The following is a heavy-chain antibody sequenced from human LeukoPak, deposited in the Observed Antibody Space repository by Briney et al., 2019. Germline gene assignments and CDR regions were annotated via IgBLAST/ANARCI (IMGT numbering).Heavy chain of an antibody. CDR2: ICSSGST. D-gene: IGHD3-10*01. Sequence: LETLSLTCTVSGGSISSYCWIWIRQSAGKGLEWIGRICSSGSTVYNPSLKSRVTISSDMSNNQFSLKLTSVTAADTAVYYCARDRGTDGSDQLDPWGQGILVTVSS. CDR1: GGSISSYC. V-gene: IGHV4-4*07. J-gene: IGHJ5*02. CDR3: ARDRGTDGSDQLDP.